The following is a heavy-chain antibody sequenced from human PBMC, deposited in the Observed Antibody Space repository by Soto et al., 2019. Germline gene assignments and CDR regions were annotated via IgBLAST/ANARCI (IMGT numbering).Heavy chain of an antibody. J-gene: IGHJ6*02. Sequence: PGESLKISCKGYEYRFNSDWIGWLREMPGKGLEWIGMIYPGDSDTAYSPSFQGQVTISADKSINTAYLQWSSLKASDSATYYCARQGSNGAYVYFPMDVWGQGTTVTVSS. CDR1: EYRFNSDW. V-gene: IGHV5-51*01. CDR3: ARQGSNGAYVYFPMDV. CDR2: IYPGDSDT. D-gene: IGHD3-16*01.